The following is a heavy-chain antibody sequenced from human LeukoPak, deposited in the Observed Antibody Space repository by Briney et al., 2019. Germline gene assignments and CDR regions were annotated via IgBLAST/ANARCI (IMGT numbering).Heavy chain of an antibody. CDR1: GFTFSNYE. J-gene: IGHJ5*02. CDR3: ARGLARSKWPNWFEP. V-gene: IGHV3-48*03. CDR2: ISAIDSTT. D-gene: IGHD3/OR15-3a*01. Sequence: GGSLRLSCAASGFTFSNYEMNWVRQAPGKGLEWVSYISAIDSTTYYADSVKGRFTISRDNAKNSLYLQMNSLRVEDTAVYPCARGLARSKWPNWFEPWGQGTLISVSS.